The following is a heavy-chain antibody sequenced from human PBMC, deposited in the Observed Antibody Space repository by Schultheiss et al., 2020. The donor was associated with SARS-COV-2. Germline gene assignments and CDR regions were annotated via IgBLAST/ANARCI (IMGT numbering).Heavy chain of an antibody. CDR2: INHSGST. J-gene: IGHJ4*02. Sequence: SETLSLTCAVSGYSISSGYYWGWIRQPPGKGLEWIGEINHSGSTNYNPSLKSRVAISVDTSKNQFSLKLSSVTAADTAVYYCARLDILTGYYYFDYWGQGTLVTVSS. CDR3: ARLDILTGYYYFDY. CDR1: GYSISSGYY. D-gene: IGHD3-9*01. V-gene: IGHV4-38-2*01.